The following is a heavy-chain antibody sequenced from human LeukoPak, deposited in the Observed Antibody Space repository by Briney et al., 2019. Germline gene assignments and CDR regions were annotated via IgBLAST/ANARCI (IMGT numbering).Heavy chain of an antibody. CDR3: ARAWYYDSSGYYYDY. V-gene: IGHV4-31*11. CDR2: IYYSGST. Sequence: SETLSLTCAVSGGSISSGGYSWSWIRQPPGKGLEWIGYIYYSGSTYYNPSLKSRVTISVDTSKNQFSLKLSSVTAADTAVYYCARAWYYDSSGYYYDYWGQGTLVTVSS. D-gene: IGHD3-22*01. CDR1: GGSISSGGYS. J-gene: IGHJ4*02.